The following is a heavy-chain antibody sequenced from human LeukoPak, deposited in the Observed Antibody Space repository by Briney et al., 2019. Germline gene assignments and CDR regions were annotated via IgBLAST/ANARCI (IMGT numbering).Heavy chain of an antibody. Sequence: GGSLRLSCAASGFTFDDYGMHWVRQAPGKGLEWVSGISWNGGHIGYADSVKGRFTISRDNAKNSLSLQMSSLRAEDTALYYRARGGSGLYWYFDLWGRGTLVTVSS. V-gene: IGHV3-9*01. CDR1: GFTFDDYG. D-gene: IGHD3/OR15-3a*01. CDR2: ISWNGGHI. CDR3: ARGGSGLYWYFDL. J-gene: IGHJ2*01.